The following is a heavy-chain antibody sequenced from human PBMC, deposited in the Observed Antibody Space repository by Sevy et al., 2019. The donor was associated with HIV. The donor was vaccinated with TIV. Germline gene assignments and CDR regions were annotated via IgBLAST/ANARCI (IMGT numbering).Heavy chain of an antibody. CDR2: ISGSGIT. Sequence: GGSLRLSCSGSGFIFSDYYMSWIRQAPGRGLEWVSYISGSGITYYADSVEGRFTIYRDNARNSEYLKMTSLRADDTAVYYCAGDPLLGIGGEVARGGYWGQGTLVNVSS. CDR3: AGDPLLGIGGEVARGGY. V-gene: IGHV3-11*01. CDR1: GFIFSDYY. J-gene: IGHJ4*02. D-gene: IGHD2-2*03.